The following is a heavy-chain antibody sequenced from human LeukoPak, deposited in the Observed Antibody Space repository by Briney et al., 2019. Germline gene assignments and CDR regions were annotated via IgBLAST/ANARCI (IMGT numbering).Heavy chain of an antibody. Sequence: ASVKVSCKASGYTFTGYYMFWVRQAPGQGLEWMGWINPNTGATKYAQNFQGRVTLTRDTSIRTTFMELSSLRSDDTAFYYCARDERFCNGDNHYPDLGYWGQGTLLTVSS. V-gene: IGHV1-2*02. CDR2: INPNTGAT. D-gene: IGHD2-15*01. CDR1: GYTFTGYY. J-gene: IGHJ4*02. CDR3: ARDERFCNGDNHYPDLGY.